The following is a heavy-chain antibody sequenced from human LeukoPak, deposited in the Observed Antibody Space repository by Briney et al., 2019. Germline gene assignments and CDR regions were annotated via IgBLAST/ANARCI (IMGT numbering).Heavy chain of an antibody. CDR3: AKDRSGWSYFDY. Sequence: GGSLRLSCAASGFTFSNAWMSWVRQAPGKGLEWVGRIKSKTDGGTTDYAAPVKGRFTISRDDSKNTLYLQMNSLKTEDTAVYYCAKDRSGWSYFDYWGQGTLVTVSS. CDR1: GFTFSNAW. V-gene: IGHV3-15*01. D-gene: IGHD6-19*01. J-gene: IGHJ4*02. CDR2: IKSKTDGGTT.